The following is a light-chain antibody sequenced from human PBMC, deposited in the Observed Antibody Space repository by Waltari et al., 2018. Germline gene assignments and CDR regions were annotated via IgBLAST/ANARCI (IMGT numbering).Light chain of an antibody. Sequence: DIQMTQSPSSLSASVGDRVTITCRASQGISNYLAWYQQKPGKVPKLLIYAASTLQSGVPSRVSGSGSGTEFTLTLSSLQPEDVATYYWQKYNRAPRAFGQGTKVEIK. CDR2: AAS. J-gene: IGKJ1*01. CDR3: QKYNRAPRA. CDR1: QGISNY. V-gene: IGKV1-27*01.